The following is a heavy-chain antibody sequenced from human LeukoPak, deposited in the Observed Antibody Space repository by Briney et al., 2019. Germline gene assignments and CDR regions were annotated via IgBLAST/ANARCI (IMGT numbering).Heavy chain of an antibody. D-gene: IGHD4-11*01. Sequence: ASVQVSCKAFNYTFTSYGISWVRQAPGKGLEWMAWISPYNGKTLYAEKYQGRVTLTTETSTDTAFMELTSLTSDDTAVYYCARDLSKLDPWGQGTLVSVSS. CDR2: ISPYNGKT. V-gene: IGHV1-18*01. CDR1: NYTFTSYG. CDR3: ARDLSKLDP. J-gene: IGHJ5*02.